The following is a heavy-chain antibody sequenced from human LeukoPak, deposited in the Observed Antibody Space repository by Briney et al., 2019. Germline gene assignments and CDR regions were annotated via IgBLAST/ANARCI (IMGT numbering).Heavy chain of an antibody. J-gene: IGHJ3*02. CDR3: ARGRAAALHDAFDI. CDR2: ISSSSSYI. D-gene: IGHD6-13*01. V-gene: IGHV3-21*01. Sequence: PGGSLRLSCAASGFTFSSYSMNWVRQAPGKGLEWVSSISSSSSYIYYADSVKGRFTISRDNAKNSLYLQMNSLRAEDTAVYYCARGRAAALHDAFDIWGQGTMVTVSS. CDR1: GFTFSSYS.